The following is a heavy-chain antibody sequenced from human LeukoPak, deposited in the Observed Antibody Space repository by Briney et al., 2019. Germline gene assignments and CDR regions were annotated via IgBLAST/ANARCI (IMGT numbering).Heavy chain of an antibody. J-gene: IGHJ4*02. CDR3: ARGAGRYCSGGSCGDY. V-gene: IGHV1-69*13. Sequence: GASVKVSCKASGGTFSSYAISWVRQAPGQGLEWMGGIIPIFGTANYAQKFQGRVTITADESTSTAYMELSSLRSEDTAVYYCARGAGRYCSGGSCGDYWGQGTLVTVSS. D-gene: IGHD2-15*01. CDR2: IIPIFGTA. CDR1: GGTFSSYA.